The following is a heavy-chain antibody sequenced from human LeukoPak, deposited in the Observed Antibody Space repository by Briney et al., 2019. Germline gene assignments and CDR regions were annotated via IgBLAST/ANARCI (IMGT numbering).Heavy chain of an antibody. J-gene: IGHJ6*03. D-gene: IGHD2-2*02. V-gene: IGHV1-8*03. CDR3: ARGLIVVVPAAIKDYYYMDV. Sequence: ASVKVSCKASGYTFTSYDINWVRQATGQGLEWMGWMNPNSGNTGYAQKFQGRVTITRNTSISTAYMELSSLRSEDTAVYYCARGLIVVVPAAIKDYYYMDVWGKGTTVTVSS. CDR1: GYTFTSYD. CDR2: MNPNSGNT.